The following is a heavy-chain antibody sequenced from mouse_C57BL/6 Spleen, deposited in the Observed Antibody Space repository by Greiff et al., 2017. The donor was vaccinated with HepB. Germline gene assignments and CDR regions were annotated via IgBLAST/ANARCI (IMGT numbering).Heavy chain of an antibody. Sequence: QVQLKESGPGLVQPSQSLSITCTVSGFSLTSYGVHWVRQSPGKGLEWLGVIWSGGSTDYNAAFISRLSISKDNSKSQVFFKMNSLQADDTAIYYCARKEYDYDGNAMDYWGQGTSVTVSS. CDR2: IWSGGST. V-gene: IGHV2-2*01. CDR1: GFSLTSYG. CDR3: ARKEYDYDGNAMDY. D-gene: IGHD2-4*01. J-gene: IGHJ4*01.